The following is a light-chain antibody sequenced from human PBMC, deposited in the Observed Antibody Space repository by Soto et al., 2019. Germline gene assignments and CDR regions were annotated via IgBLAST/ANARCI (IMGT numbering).Light chain of an antibody. J-gene: IGKJ5*01. CDR1: QSISRK. CDR2: GAS. CDR3: QQYNIWSSIT. Sequence: EIVMTQSPDTLSVSPGERATLSCRASQSISRKVGWYQHKPGQAPRLLIYGASTRATGVPPRFSGSESGTEFTLTISSLQSEDFAVYYCQQYNIWSSITFGQGTRLEIK. V-gene: IGKV3-15*01.